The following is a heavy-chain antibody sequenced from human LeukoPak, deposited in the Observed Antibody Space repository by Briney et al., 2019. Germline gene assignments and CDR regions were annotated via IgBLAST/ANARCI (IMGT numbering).Heavy chain of an antibody. CDR2: IFHSGRT. Sequence: SETLSLTCAVYGGSFSGYYWNWIRQPPGKGQNGIGEINNIGKLGEIFHSGRTNYNPSLMSRATISIDTSKNQFSLKLSSVTAADTAVYYCARGLSIAAAAGYYFDYWGQGTLVTVSS. D-gene: IGHD6-13*01. J-gene: IGHJ4*02. V-gene: IGHV4-34*01. CDR1: GGSFSGYY. CDR3: ARGLSIAAAAGYYFDY.